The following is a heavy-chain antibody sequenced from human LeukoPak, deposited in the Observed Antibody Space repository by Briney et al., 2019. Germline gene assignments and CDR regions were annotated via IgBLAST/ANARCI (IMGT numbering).Heavy chain of an antibody. J-gene: IGHJ6*03. D-gene: IGHD3-10*01. CDR1: GFTFSSYG. V-gene: IGHV3-30*02. CDR3: AKDPHYYGSDVMGSVYMDV. Sequence: PGGSLRLSCAASGFTFSSYGMHWVRQAPGKGLEWVAFIRYDESTKYYTDSVKGRFTISRDISKNTLYLHMNSLRPEDTAVYYCAKDPHYYGSDVMGSVYMDVWGKGTTVTISS. CDR2: IRYDESTK.